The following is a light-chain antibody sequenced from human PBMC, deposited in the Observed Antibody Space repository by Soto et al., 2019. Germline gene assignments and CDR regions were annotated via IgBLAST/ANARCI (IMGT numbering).Light chain of an antibody. CDR2: DVS. CDR1: SSDVGSYNL. CDR3: CSYAGSSTFVV. V-gene: IGLV2-23*02. J-gene: IGLJ2*01. Sequence: QSVLTQPASVSGSPGQSITISCTGTSSDVGSYNLVSWYQQHPGKAPKLMIYDVSKRPSGVSNRFSGSKSGNTASLTTSGLQAEDEADYYCCSYAGSSTFVVFGGGTKLTVL.